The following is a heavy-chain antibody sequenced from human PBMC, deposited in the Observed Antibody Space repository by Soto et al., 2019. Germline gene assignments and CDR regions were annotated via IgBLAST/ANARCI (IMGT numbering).Heavy chain of an antibody. Sequence: QVQLVESGGGVVQPGRSLRLSCAASGFTFSNYAMHWVRQAPGKGLEWLAIISYDGDNEYYADSVRGRFTISRDNAKNTLYLQTNNLRHEYTADDYCAKDGGPVYCNSPGCAAKHFDYWGQGTLVTVSS. J-gene: IGHJ4*02. CDR3: AKDGGPVYCNSPGCAAKHFDY. CDR1: GFTFSNYA. CDR2: ISYDGDNE. V-gene: IGHV3-30*18. D-gene: IGHD2-2*01.